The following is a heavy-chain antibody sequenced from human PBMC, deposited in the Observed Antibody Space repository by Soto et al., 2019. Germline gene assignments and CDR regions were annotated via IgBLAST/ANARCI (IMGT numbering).Heavy chain of an antibody. Sequence: GGSLRLSCVASGVTFSNYAMSWVRQAPGKGLEWVSGISGSGANTYYADSVKGRLTISRDNSKNTLYLQMNSLRAEDTAVYYCAKSSAKDYEILTGPEDYWGQGTLVTVSS. CDR2: ISGSGANT. CDR1: GVTFSNYA. D-gene: IGHD3-9*01. CDR3: AKSSAKDYEILTGPEDY. V-gene: IGHV3-23*01. J-gene: IGHJ4*02.